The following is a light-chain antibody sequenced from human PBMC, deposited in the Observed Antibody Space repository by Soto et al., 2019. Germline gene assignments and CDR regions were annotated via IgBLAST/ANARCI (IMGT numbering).Light chain of an antibody. CDR3: CSFAGSNTLA. V-gene: IGLV2-11*01. CDR2: DVT. CDR1: SSDVGGYNF. J-gene: IGLJ2*01. Sequence: QSVLTQPRSVSGSPGQSVTISCTGTSSDVGGYNFVSWYQQHPGRAPKVMIYDVTKRPSGVPDRFSGSKSGNTASLTISGLQAEDEAVYHCCSFAGSNTLAFGGGTQLTVL.